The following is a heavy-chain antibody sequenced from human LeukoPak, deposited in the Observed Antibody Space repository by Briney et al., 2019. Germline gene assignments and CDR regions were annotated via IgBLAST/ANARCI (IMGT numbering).Heavy chain of an antibody. CDR3: ARLGNDVSPNRYYYGMHV. V-gene: IGHV1-69*13. Sequence: SVKVSCKAAGGTFSSYASSWVRQAPGQGLEWMGGIIPIFGTANYAQKFQGRVTITADESTSTAYMELNSLRAEDTAVYYCARLGNDVSPNRYYYGMHVWGQGTTVTVSS. CDR2: IIPIFGTA. D-gene: IGHD1-1*01. J-gene: IGHJ6*02. CDR1: GGTFSSYA.